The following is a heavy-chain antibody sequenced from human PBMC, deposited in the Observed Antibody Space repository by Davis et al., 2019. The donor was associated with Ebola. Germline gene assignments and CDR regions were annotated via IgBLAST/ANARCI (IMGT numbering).Heavy chain of an antibody. CDR1: GGSIISSSSY. CDR3: ARRTSSSWYPYFDY. CDR2: IYYSGST. D-gene: IGHD6-13*01. J-gene: IGHJ4*02. Sequence: MPSETLSLTCTVSGGSIISSSSYWGWIRQPPRKGLEWIGSIYYSGSTYYNPSLKSRVTISVDTSKNQFSLKLSSVTAADTAVYYCARRTSSSWYPYFDYWGQGTLVTVSS. V-gene: IGHV4-39*01.